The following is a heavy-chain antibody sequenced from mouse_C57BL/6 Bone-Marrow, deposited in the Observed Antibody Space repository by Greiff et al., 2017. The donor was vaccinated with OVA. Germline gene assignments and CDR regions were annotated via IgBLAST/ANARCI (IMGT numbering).Heavy chain of an antibody. J-gene: IGHJ2*01. CDR1: GYTFTSYW. Sequence: QVQLQQPGAELVMPGASVKLSCKASGYTFTSYWMHWVKQRPGQGLEWIGEIDPSDSYTNYNQKFKGKSTLTVDKSSSTAYLQLISLTSEDSAVYYLAREGVPLDYWGQGTTLTVSS. V-gene: IGHV1-69*01. CDR3: AREGVPLDY. CDR2: IDPSDSYT.